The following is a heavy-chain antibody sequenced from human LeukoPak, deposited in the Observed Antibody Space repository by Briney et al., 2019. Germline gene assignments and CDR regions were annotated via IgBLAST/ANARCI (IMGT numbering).Heavy chain of an antibody. CDR1: GYTFTSYG. Sequence: GASVKVSCKASGYTFTSYGISWVRQAPGQGLEWMGWINPNSGGTNYAQKFQGRVTMTRDTSISTAYMELSRLRSDDTAVYYCARRTAAGTNDAFDIWGQGTMVTVSS. V-gene: IGHV1-2*02. D-gene: IGHD6-13*01. CDR3: ARRTAAGTNDAFDI. CDR2: INPNSGGT. J-gene: IGHJ3*02.